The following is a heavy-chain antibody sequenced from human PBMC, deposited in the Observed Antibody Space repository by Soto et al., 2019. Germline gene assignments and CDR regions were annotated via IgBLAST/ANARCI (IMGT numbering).Heavy chain of an antibody. CDR2: TSGGGGTT. D-gene: IGHD2-2*01. Sequence: EVQLLESGGGLVQPGGSLRLSCAASGFTFNSYAMSWVRQAPGKGLEWVSITSGGGGTTYYADSVKGRFAISRDNSKNTLYLEMNSLRAEDTAVYFCAKRYHTTTSCFDYWGQGTLVTVS. V-gene: IGHV3-23*01. CDR3: AKRYHTTTSCFDY. J-gene: IGHJ4*02. CDR1: GFTFNSYA.